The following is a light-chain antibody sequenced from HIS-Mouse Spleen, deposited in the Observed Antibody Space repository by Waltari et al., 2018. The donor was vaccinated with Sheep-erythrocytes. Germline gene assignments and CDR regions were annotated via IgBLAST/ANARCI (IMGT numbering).Light chain of an antibody. CDR2: GAS. V-gene: IGKV3-15*01. Sequence: EIVMTQSPATLSVSPGERATLPCRASQSVRSNLAWYQQKPGQAPRLLIYGASTRATGIPARFSGSGSGTEFTLTISSMQSEDFAVYYCQQYNNWPPPYTFGQGTKLEIK. CDR1: QSVRSN. J-gene: IGKJ2*01. CDR3: QQYNNWPPPYT.